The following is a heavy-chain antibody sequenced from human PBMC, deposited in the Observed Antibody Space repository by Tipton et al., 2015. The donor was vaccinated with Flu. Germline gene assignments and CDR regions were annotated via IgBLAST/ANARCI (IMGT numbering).Heavy chain of an antibody. CDR1: GYSISSGYY. CDR3: ARVIRYFATPRPMKWDAFDI. V-gene: IGHV4-38-2*02. CDR2: ICYSGST. D-gene: IGHD3-9*01. Sequence: TLSLTCTVSGYSISSGYYWGWIRQPPGKGLEWIGSICYSGSTYYNPSLKSRVTISVDTSKNQFSLKLSSVTAADTAVYYCARVIRYFATPRPMKWDAFDIWGQGTMVTVSS. J-gene: IGHJ3*02.